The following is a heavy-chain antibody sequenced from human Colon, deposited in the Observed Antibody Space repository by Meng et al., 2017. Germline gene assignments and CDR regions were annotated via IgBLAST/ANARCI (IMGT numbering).Heavy chain of an antibody. V-gene: IGHV4-59*01. J-gene: IGHJ4*02. Sequence: QVQLQESGPGLVKPSGTLSLTCTVSGGSISSYYWSWIRQPPGKGLEWIGYIYYSGSTNYNPSLKSRVTISVDTSKNQFSLKLSSVTAADTAVYYCARGVDWAKSGNFWGQGTLVTVSS. CDR1: GGSISSYY. CDR2: IYYSGST. CDR3: ARGVDWAKSGNF. D-gene: IGHD3-9*01.